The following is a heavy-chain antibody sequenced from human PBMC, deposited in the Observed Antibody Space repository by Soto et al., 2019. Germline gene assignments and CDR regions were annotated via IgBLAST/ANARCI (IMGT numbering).Heavy chain of an antibody. Sequence: EVQLVESGGGLVKPGGSLRLSCAASGFTFSSYSMNWVRQAPGKGLEWVSSISSSSSYIYYADSVKGRFTISRDNAKNSMYLQMNSLRAEDTAVYYCARSIAVADIFDYWGQGTLVTVSS. CDR2: ISSSSSYI. V-gene: IGHV3-21*01. J-gene: IGHJ4*02. CDR1: GFTFSSYS. D-gene: IGHD6-19*01. CDR3: ARSIAVADIFDY.